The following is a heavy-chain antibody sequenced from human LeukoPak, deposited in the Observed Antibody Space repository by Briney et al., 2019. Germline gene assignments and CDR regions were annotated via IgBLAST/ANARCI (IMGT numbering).Heavy chain of an antibody. CDR1: GYSISSGYY. V-gene: IGHV4-38-2*02. Sequence: SETLSLTCTVSGYSISSGYYWGWIRQPPGKGLEWIGSIYHSGRTFYNPSLKSRVTISVDTSKNQFSLKLSSVTAADTAVYYCARVAGSGSYVDWFDPWGQGTLVTVSS. J-gene: IGHJ5*02. D-gene: IGHD3-10*01. CDR2: IYHSGRT. CDR3: ARVAGSGSYVDWFDP.